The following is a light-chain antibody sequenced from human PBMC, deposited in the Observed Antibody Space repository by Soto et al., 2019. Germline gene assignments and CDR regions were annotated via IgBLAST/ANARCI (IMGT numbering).Light chain of an antibody. V-gene: IGKV1-5*01. J-gene: IGKJ1*01. Sequence: DIQMTQSPSTLSASVGDRATITCRASQSISNWLAWYQQRPGKAPKLLIYDASTLQTGVPSRFSGSGSGTQFTLTISSLQPDDFGVYYCQQYNNYSPTWTFGQGTRVEIK. CDR3: QQYNNYSPTWT. CDR2: DAS. CDR1: QSISNW.